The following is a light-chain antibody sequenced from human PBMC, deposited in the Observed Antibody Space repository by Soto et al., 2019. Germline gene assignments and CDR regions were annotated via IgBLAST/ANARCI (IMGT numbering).Light chain of an antibody. CDR1: QSVSSSY. CDR3: QQYGSSPPVYT. V-gene: IGKV3-20*01. CDR2: GAS. J-gene: IGKJ2*01. Sequence: EIVLTQSPGTLSLSPGERATLSCRASQSVSSSYFAWYQQKPGQAPRLLIYGASSSATGIPDRFSGSGSGTDSTLTISRLEPEDFAVYYCQQYGSSPPVYTFGQGTKLEIK.